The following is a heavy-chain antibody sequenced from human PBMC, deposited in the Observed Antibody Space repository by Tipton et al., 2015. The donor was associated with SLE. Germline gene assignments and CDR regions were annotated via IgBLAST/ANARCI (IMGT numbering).Heavy chain of an antibody. D-gene: IGHD6-13*01. CDR3: AKTSSRYPYFDY. CDR1: GGSINNYY. V-gene: IGHV4-4*08. CDR2: FYASGTT. Sequence: TLSLTCAVSGGSINNYYWSWVRQSPGKGLEWIGYFYASGTTNYNPSLKSRVTMSVDTSKNQFSLKLTSVTAADTAVYYCAKTSSRYPYFDYWGQGTLVTVSS. J-gene: IGHJ4*02.